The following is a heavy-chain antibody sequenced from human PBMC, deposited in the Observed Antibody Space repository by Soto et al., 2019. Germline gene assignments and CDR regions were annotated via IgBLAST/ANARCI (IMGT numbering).Heavy chain of an antibody. CDR3: ARDPGYSTTWHQAFDI. Sequence: QVRLVQSGAEVKKPGASVKVSCKASGYTFTSYGISWVRRAPGQGPEWMGRISTYNGNTNYVQKLKGRVTQTTDTPTNTAYMELRSLRYDDTAVYYCARDPGYSTTWHQAFDIWGQGTMVTVSS. J-gene: IGHJ3*02. CDR2: ISTYNGNT. D-gene: IGHD6-13*01. V-gene: IGHV1-18*01. CDR1: GYTFTSYG.